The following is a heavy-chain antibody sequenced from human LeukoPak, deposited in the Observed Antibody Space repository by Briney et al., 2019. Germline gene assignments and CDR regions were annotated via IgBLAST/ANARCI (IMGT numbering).Heavy chain of an antibody. CDR2: IYHSGST. Sequence: PSETLSLTCAVSGYSISSGYYWGWIRQPPGKGLEWIGSIYHSGSTYYNPSLKSRVTISVDTSKNQFSLKLSSVTAADTAMYYCARDSWGGYYMGNWFDPWGQGTLVTVSS. J-gene: IGHJ5*02. V-gene: IGHV4-38-2*02. CDR1: GYSISSGYY. D-gene: IGHD3-3*01. CDR3: ARDSWGGYYMGNWFDP.